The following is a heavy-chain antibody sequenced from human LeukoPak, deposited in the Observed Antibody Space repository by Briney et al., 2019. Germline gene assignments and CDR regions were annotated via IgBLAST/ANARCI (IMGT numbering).Heavy chain of an antibody. D-gene: IGHD1-7*01. CDR3: ARDSSRYNWNYGSFDY. CDR1: GFTFSSYG. CDR2: IWYDGSNK. Sequence: GRTLRLSCAASGFTFSSYGMHWVRQAPGKGLEWVAVIWYDGSNKYYADSVKGRFTISRDNSKNTLYLQMNSLRAEDTAVYYCARDSSRYNWNYGSFDYWGQGTLVTVSS. J-gene: IGHJ4*02. V-gene: IGHV3-33*01.